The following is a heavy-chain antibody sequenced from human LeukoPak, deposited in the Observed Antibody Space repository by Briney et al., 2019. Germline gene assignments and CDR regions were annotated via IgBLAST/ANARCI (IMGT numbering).Heavy chain of an antibody. CDR2: ITATGDTA. CDR3: AGDRNSDWYSPVDY. V-gene: IGHV3-23*01. D-gene: IGHD6-19*01. Sequence: GGSLRLSCVASGFTFTKCAMSWIRQAPGKGLEWVAIITATGDTAYYADSVKGRFTISRDNSRNTVYMQMDSLRAEDTAIYYCAGDRNSDWYSPVDYWGQGTLVTVSS. J-gene: IGHJ4*02. CDR1: GFTFTKCA.